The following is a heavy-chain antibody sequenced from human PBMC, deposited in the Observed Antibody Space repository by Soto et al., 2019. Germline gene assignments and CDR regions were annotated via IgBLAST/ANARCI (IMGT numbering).Heavy chain of an antibody. CDR3: ARSSRDTAMVPSWD. CDR1: GYTFTSYG. CDR2: ISAYNGNI. V-gene: IGHV1-18*01. J-gene: IGHJ4*02. D-gene: IGHD5-18*01. Sequence: ASVKFSCKASGYTFTSYGISWVRQAPGQGLEWMGWISAYNGNINYAQKLQGRVTMTTDTSTSTAYMELRSLRSDDTAVYYCARSSRDTAMVPSWDWGQGTLVTVSS.